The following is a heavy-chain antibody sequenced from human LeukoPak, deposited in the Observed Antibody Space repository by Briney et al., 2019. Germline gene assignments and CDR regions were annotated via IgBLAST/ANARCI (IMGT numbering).Heavy chain of an antibody. V-gene: IGHV1-69*13. CDR2: IIPPFGTT. Sequence: VXXSCKASGYTFTSYDINWVRQAPGQGLEWMGGIIPPFGTTNFAQQFQGRIAITTDESTSTVYMTLSSLRSDDTAVYYCARGRDDNLYPDFWGQGTRVIVSS. D-gene: IGHD3-16*01. CDR3: ARGRDDNLYPDF. J-gene: IGHJ4*02. CDR1: GYTFTSYD.